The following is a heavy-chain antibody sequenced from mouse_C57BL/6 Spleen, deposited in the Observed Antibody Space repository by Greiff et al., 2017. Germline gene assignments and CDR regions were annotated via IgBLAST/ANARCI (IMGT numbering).Heavy chain of an antibody. D-gene: IGHD2-3*01. V-gene: IGHV5-9*01. J-gene: IGHJ2*01. CDR2: ISGGGGNT. CDR3: ARQEDDGYYGY. Sequence: EVKLVESGGGLVKPGGSLKLSCAASGFTFSSYTMSWVRQTPEKRLEWVATISGGGGNTYYPDSVKGRFTISRDNAKNTLYLQRSRLRAEDTALYYCARQEDDGYYGYWGQGTTLTVSS. CDR1: GFTFSSYT.